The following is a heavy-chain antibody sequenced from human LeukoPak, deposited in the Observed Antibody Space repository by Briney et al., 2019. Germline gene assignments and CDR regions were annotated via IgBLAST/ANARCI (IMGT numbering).Heavy chain of an antibody. CDR1: GFTFSSYA. Sequence: PGGSLRLSCAASGFTFSSYAMHWVRQAPGKGLEWVAVIPYDGSNKYYADSVKGRFTISRDNSKNTLYLQMNSLRAEDTAVYYCAREEVVVVPAAMAYYYYGMDVWGRGTTVTVSS. CDR3: AREEVVVVPAAMAYYYYGMDV. D-gene: IGHD2-2*01. V-gene: IGHV3-30*04. J-gene: IGHJ6*02. CDR2: IPYDGSNK.